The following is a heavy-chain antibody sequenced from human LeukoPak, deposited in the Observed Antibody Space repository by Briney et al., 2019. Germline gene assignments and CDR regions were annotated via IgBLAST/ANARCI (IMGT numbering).Heavy chain of an antibody. CDR1: GGSFSGYY. CDR3: ARAGEVIAAAGTLDY. Sequence: PSETPSLTCAVYGGSFSGYYWSWIRQPPGKGLEWIGEINHSGSTNYNPSLKSRVTISVDTSKNQFSLELSSVTAADTAVCYCARAGEVIAAAGTLDYWGQGTLVTVSS. D-gene: IGHD6-13*01. CDR2: INHSGST. V-gene: IGHV4-34*01. J-gene: IGHJ4*02.